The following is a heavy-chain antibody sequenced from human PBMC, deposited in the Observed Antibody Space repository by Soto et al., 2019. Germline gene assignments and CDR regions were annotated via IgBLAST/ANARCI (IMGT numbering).Heavy chain of an antibody. Sequence: QVQLVQSGAEVTKPGSSVKVSCKASGGAFSSYVISWVRQAPGQGLECMGGIIANLGKANYAQKFQGRVTMTADKSTSTAYMELRILRSDDQVVYYGASGWNDFPNWGQGTLVTVSP. D-gene: IGHD1-1*01. CDR2: IIANLGKA. CDR3: ASGWNDFPN. V-gene: IGHV1-69*06. CDR1: GGAFSSYV. J-gene: IGHJ4*02.